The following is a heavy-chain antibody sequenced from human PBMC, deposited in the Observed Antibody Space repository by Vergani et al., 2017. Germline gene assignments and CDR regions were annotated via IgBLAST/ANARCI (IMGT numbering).Heavy chain of an antibody. Sequence: QVHLQESGPGLVKPSETLSLPCSVSGASINTADYWGWIRKPPGKGLEWIGSVYHSGSTSYNPSLQSRVTISVDTSKNQFSLNLNSMTAADTAIYYCAKNSSGGFFDNGGQGALVTVSS. CDR3: AKNSSGGFFDN. CDR1: GASINTADY. D-gene: IGHD6-25*01. CDR2: VYHSGST. J-gene: IGHJ4*02. V-gene: IGHV4-38-2*02.